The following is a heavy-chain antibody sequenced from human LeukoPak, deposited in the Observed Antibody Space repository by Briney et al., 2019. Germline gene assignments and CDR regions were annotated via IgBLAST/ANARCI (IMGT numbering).Heavy chain of an antibody. CDR3: ATRLLYEDYFDY. J-gene: IGHJ4*02. CDR1: GGSLSSSRYY. V-gene: IGHV4-39*01. CDR2: IYYSGRA. D-gene: IGHD2-15*01. Sequence: SETLSLTCTVSGGSLSSSRYYWGWIRQPPGKGLEWAGSIYYSGRAYYNPPLESRVTISVDTSKNQFSLKLSSVTAADTAVYYCATRLLYEDYFDYWGQGTLVTVSS.